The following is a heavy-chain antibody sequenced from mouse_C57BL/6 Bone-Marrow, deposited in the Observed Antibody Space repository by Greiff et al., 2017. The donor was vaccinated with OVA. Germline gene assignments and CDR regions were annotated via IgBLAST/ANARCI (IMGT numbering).Heavy chain of an antibody. CDR1: GYSITSGYY. V-gene: IGHV3-6*01. J-gene: IGHJ3*01. D-gene: IGHD2-3*01. CDR3: ARGDDGYPWFAY. Sequence: ESGPGLVKPSQSLSLTCSVTGYSITSGYYWNWIRQFPGNKLEWMGYISYDGSNNYNPSLKNLISITRDTSKNQFFLKLNSVTTEDTATYYCARGDDGYPWFAYWGQGTLVTVSA. CDR2: ISYDGSN.